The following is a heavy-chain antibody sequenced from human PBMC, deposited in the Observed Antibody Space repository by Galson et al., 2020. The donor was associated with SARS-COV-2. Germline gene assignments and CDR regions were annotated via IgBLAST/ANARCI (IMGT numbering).Heavy chain of an antibody. CDR2: RDHTGST. CDR3: ARLVKSGWMDNSLPHDTFDF. Sequence: SETLSLTCSISGSSITTSGYFWGWIRQPPGMGPEWIASRDHTGSTYYNPSLQTRVTLSLDTSKNQVSLELTSVTAADTAVYYCARLVKSGWMDNSLPHDTFDFWGHGSLVTVSS. CDR1: GSSITTSGYF. V-gene: IGHV4-38-2*01. J-gene: IGHJ3*01. D-gene: IGHD1-1*01.